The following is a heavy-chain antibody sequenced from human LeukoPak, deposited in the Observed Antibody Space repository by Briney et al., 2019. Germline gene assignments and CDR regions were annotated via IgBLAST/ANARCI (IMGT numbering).Heavy chain of an antibody. Sequence: GGSLRLSCAASGITFSSYSMNWVRQAPGKGLEWVSSISSSSSYIYYADSVKGRFTISRDNAKNSLYLQMNSLRAEDTAVYYCARDRGGSGWYKDWGQGTLVTVSS. D-gene: IGHD6-19*01. CDR1: GITFSSYS. CDR3: ARDRGGSGWYKD. V-gene: IGHV3-21*01. CDR2: ISSSSSYI. J-gene: IGHJ4*02.